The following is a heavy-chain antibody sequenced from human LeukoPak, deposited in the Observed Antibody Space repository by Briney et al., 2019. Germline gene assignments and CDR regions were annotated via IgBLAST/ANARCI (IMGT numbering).Heavy chain of an antibody. Sequence: GGSLRLSCSASGFTFSSYEMNWVRQAPGKGLEWVSYISGSGSSRYYADSVKGRFTVSRDNTRNSLYLQMDSLRAEDTALYYCARVEQQLVRGYWGQGTLVTVFS. CDR3: ARVEQQLVRGY. D-gene: IGHD6-13*01. V-gene: IGHV3-48*03. J-gene: IGHJ4*02. CDR1: GFTFSSYE. CDR2: ISGSGSSR.